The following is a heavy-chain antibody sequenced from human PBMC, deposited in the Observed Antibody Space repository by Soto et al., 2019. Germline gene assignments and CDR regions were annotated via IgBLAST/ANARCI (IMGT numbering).Heavy chain of an antibody. CDR1: GNIFTSQY. CDR3: FRDVGD. D-gene: IGHD3-3*01. Sequence: QVQLVQSGAEVKKPGASVKVSCKVSGNIFTSQYMHWVRQAPGQGLEWMAMINPSGGRTSYAQMFQGRVTMTRDQYTSTVHMELSSLRSEDTDVYYCFRDVGDWGQGPLVTVSS. V-gene: IGHV1-46*03. J-gene: IGHJ4*02. CDR2: INPSGGRT.